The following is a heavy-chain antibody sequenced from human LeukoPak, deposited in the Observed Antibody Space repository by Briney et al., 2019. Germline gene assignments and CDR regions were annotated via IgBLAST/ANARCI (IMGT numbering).Heavy chain of an antibody. Sequence: GGSLRLSCAASGFTFSSYDMHWVRQAPGKGLEWVALISYDGSNKYYADSVKGRFTISRDNSKNTLYLEMNSLRAEDTAVYYCARDPRLGGYYGMDVWGQGTTVTVSS. D-gene: IGHD3-16*01. V-gene: IGHV3-30*03. CDR3: ARDPRLGGYYGMDV. CDR2: ISYDGSNK. J-gene: IGHJ6*02. CDR1: GFTFSSYD.